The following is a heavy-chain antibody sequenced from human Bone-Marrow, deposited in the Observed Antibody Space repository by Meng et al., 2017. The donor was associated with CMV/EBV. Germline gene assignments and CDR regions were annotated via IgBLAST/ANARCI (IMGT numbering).Heavy chain of an antibody. V-gene: IGHV5-51*01. CDR2: IYPGDSDT. D-gene: IGHD1-26*01. J-gene: IGHJ4*02. CDR1: GYSFTSYW. CDR3: ARRHSGSYSPFDY. Sequence: GGSLRLSCKGSGYSFTSYWIGWVRQMPGKGLEWMGIIYPGDSDTRYSPSFQGQVTISADKSISTAYLQWSSLKASDTAMYYCARRHSGSYSPFDYWGQGTLVTFSS.